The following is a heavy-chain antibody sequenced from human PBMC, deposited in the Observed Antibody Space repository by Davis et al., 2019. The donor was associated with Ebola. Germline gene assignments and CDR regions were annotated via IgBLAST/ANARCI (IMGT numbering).Heavy chain of an antibody. CDR2: ISYDGSNK. CDR1: GFTFSSYA. CDR3: ARARVVVIAIDAFDI. D-gene: IGHD2-21*01. J-gene: IGHJ3*02. Sequence: PGGSLRLSCAASGFTFSSYAMHWVRQAPGKGLEWVAVISYDGSNKYYADSVEGRFTISRDNSKNTLYLQMNSLRAEDTAVYYCARARVVVIAIDAFDIWGQGTMVTVSS. V-gene: IGHV3-30-3*01.